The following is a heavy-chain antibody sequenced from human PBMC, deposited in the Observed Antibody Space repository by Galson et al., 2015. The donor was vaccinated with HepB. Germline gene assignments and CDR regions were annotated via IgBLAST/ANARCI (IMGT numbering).Heavy chain of an antibody. J-gene: IGHJ6*02. V-gene: IGHV2-70*04. Sequence: PALVKPTQTLTLTCTFSGFSLSTSGMRVSWIRQPPGKALEWLARIDWDDDKFYSTSLKTRLTISKDTSKNQVVLTMTNMDPVDTATYYCVRIPSIGGMDVWGQGTTVTVSS. D-gene: IGHD2-21*01. CDR3: VRIPSIGGMDV. CDR1: GFSLSTSGMR. CDR2: IDWDDDK.